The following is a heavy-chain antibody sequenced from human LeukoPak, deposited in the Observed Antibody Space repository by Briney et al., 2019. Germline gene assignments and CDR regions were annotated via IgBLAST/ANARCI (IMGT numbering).Heavy chain of an antibody. CDR1: GDSVSSSSDA. CDR3: ARRRNNAFDI. D-gene: IGHD1/OR15-1a*01. J-gene: IGHJ3*02. Sequence: PSQTLSLTCAISGDSVSSSSDAWNWIRQSPSRGLEWLGRTYYRSNDYAVSVKSRMTINADTSKNQVSLQLSSVTPEDTAVYYCARRRNNAFDIWGQGTMVTVSS. V-gene: IGHV6-1*01. CDR2: TYYRSN.